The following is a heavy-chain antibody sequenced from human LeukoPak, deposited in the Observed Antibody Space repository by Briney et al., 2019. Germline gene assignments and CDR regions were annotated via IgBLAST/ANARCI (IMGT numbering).Heavy chain of an antibody. D-gene: IGHD2-2*01. J-gene: IGHJ1*01. CDR2: INHSGST. V-gene: IGHV4-34*01. Sequence: SETLSLTCAVYGGSFSGYYWSWIRQPPGRGLEWIGEINHSGSTNYNPSLKSRVTISVDTSKNQFSLKLSSVTAADTAVYYCAGRYCSSTSCYDGPTMVRGKEYFQHWGQGTLVTVSS. CDR3: AGRYCSSTSCYDGPTMVRGKEYFQH. CDR1: GGSFSGYY.